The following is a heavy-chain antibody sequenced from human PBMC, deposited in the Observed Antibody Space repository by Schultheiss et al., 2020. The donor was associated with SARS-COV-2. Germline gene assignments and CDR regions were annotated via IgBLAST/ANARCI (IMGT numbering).Heavy chain of an antibody. D-gene: IGHD3-10*01. V-gene: IGHV3-30*04. Sequence: GESLKISCAASGFTFSSYAMHWVRQAPGKGLEWVAVIWYDGSNKYYADSVKGRFTISRDNSKNSLYLQMNSLTPEDTAVYYCASMFLRRRFGELSIDYWGQGTLVTVSS. CDR3: ASMFLRRRFGELSIDY. CDR1: GFTFSSYA. CDR2: IWYDGSNK. J-gene: IGHJ4*02.